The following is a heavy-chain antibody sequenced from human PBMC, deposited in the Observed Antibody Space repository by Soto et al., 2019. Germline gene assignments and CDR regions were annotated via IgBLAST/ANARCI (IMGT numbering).Heavy chain of an antibody. D-gene: IGHD3-10*01. V-gene: IGHV1-69*01. J-gene: IGHJ5*02. CDR2: IIPMNSPA. Sequence: QVPLVQSGAEVKKPGSPVTVSCKASGGPFSSYAIHWVRQAPGQGLEWMGGIIPMNSPAKYAQRFQGRVTITADESTTTVYMELTSLTSQDTAVYYCARVTSMVRGVIDNWFDPWGHGTLVTVSS. CDR3: ARVTSMVRGVIDNWFDP. CDR1: GGPFSSYA.